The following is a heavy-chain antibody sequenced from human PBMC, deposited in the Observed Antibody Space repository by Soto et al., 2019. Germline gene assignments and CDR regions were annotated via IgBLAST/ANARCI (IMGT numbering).Heavy chain of an antibody. CDR3: ARSGPCSGGSCYSAYYYDYMDV. CDR2: INHSGST. Sequence: QVQLQQWGAGLLKPSETLSLTCAVYGGSFSGYYWSWIRQPPGKGLEWIGEINHSGSTNYNPSLKSRVTISVDTSKNQFSLKLSSVTAADTAVYYCARSGPCSGGSCYSAYYYDYMDVWGKGTTVTVSS. CDR1: GGSFSGYY. V-gene: IGHV4-34*01. J-gene: IGHJ6*03. D-gene: IGHD2-15*01.